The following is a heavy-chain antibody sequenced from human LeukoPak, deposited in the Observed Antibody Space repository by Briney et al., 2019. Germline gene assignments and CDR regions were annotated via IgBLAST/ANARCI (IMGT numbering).Heavy chain of an antibody. CDR1: GGSISSGSHY. D-gene: IGHD3-22*01. CDR3: ARWYYYDSTGYYYYFDY. CDR2: ISSSGST. Sequence: SETLSLTCTVSGGSISSGSHYWSWIRQPAGRGLEWVGRISSSGSTNYNPSLKSRVTISVDTSKNQFSLKLNSVTAADTAVYYCARWYYYDSTGYYYYFDYWGQGTLVTVSS. V-gene: IGHV4-61*02. J-gene: IGHJ4*02.